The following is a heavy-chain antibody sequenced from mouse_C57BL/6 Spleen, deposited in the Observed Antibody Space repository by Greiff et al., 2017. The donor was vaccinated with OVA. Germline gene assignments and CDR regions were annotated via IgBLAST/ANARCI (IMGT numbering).Heavy chain of an antibody. CDR2: IHPNSGST. CDR1: GYTFTSYW. V-gene: IGHV1-64*01. Sequence: VKLVEPGAELVKPGASVKLSCKASGYTFTSYWMHWVKQRPGQGLEWIGMIHPNSGSTNYNEKFKSKATLTVDKSSSTAYMQLSSLTSEDSAVYYCARSGDDYDDGGFDYWGQGTTLTVSS. J-gene: IGHJ2*01. CDR3: ARSGDDYDDGGFDY. D-gene: IGHD2-4*01.